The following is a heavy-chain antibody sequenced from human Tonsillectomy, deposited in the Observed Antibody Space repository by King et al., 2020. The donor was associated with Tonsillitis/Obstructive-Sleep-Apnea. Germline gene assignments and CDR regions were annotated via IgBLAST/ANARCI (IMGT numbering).Heavy chain of an antibody. J-gene: IGHJ4*02. Sequence: QLVQSGAEVKKPGASVKVSCKASGYTFTNYGISWVRQAPGQGLEWMAWISAHNGHTNYAQKLQGRVTMTTDTSTSTAYMELRSLRSDDTAVYSCARDSMSHYYDSSGYYTFNYWGQGTLVTVSS. D-gene: IGHD3-22*01. CDR2: ISAHNGHT. CDR1: GYTFTNYG. CDR3: ARDSMSHYYDSSGYYTFNY. V-gene: IGHV1-18*01.